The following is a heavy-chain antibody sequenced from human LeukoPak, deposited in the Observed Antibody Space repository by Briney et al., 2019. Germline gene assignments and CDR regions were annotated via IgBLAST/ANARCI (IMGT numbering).Heavy chain of an antibody. CDR1: GGTFSSYA. Sequence: SVKVSCKASGGTFSSYAISWVRQAPGQGLEWMGGIIPIFGTANYAQKFQGRVTITADKSTSTAYMELRSLRSDDTAVYYCARVDGYYPSHWYFDLWGRGTLITVSS. CDR2: IIPIFGTA. J-gene: IGHJ2*01. D-gene: IGHD3-22*01. V-gene: IGHV1-69*06. CDR3: ARVDGYYPSHWYFDL.